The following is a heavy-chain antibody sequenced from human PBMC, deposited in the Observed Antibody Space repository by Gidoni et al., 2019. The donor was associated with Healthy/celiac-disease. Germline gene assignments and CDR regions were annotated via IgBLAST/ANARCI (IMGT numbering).Heavy chain of an antibody. J-gene: IGHJ4*02. CDR1: GWSFSGYY. D-gene: IGHD5-12*01. CDR2: INHSGST. Sequence: QVQLQQWGAGLLKPSETLSLTCAVYGWSFSGYYWSWIRQPPGKGLEWIGEINHSGSTHYNPSLKSRVTISVDTSKNQFSLKLSSVTAADTAVYYCASSVEMATITGYWGQGTLVTVSS. CDR3: ASSVEMATITGY. V-gene: IGHV4-34*01.